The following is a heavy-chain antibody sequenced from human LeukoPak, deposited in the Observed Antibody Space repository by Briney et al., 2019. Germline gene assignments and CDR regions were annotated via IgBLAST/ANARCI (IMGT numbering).Heavy chain of an antibody. V-gene: IGHV3-48*04. CDR2: ISTSGTTT. D-gene: IGHD4-17*01. CDR3: ARDRYGDYALDY. Sequence: GGSLRLSCAASGFTFTMYSMNWVRQAPGKGLEWVSYISTSGTTTNYADSVKGRFTISRDNAKNSLYLQMNSLRAEDTAVYHCARDRYGDYALDYWGQGTLVTVS. J-gene: IGHJ4*02. CDR1: GFTFTMYS.